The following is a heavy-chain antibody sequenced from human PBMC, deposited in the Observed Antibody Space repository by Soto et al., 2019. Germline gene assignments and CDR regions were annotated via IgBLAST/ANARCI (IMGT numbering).Heavy chain of an antibody. CDR2: VSSVGSTT. CDR3: VRGKYSGSYFFDY. CDR1: GFLFSYDW. D-gene: IGHD1-26*01. J-gene: IGHJ4*02. V-gene: IGHV3-74*01. Sequence: GGSLRLCCAASGFLFSYDWMHWVRQAPGKWLVWVSSVSSVGSTTDYAYSVKGRFTISRDNAKNTLYLQMNSLGPEDTAVYYSVRGKYSGSYFFDYWGQGTLVTVSS.